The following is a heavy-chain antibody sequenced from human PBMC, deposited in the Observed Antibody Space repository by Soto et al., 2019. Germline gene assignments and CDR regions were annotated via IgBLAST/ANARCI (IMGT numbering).Heavy chain of an antibody. V-gene: IGHV4-30-2*01. CDR3: ARVWFGSSDY. J-gene: IGHJ4*02. Sequence: PSETLSLTCAVSGGSISSGGYSWSWIRQPPGKGLEWIGYIYPGGTTYYNPSLKSRATLSVDRAKSQFSLNLSSVTAADTAVYFCARVWFGSSDYWGQGAPVTVSS. D-gene: IGHD3-10*01. CDR2: IYPGGTT. CDR1: GGSISSGGYS.